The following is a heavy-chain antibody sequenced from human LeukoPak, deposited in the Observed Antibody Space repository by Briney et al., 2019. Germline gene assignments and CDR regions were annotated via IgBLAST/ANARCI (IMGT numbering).Heavy chain of an antibody. CDR3: ARRSITIFGVVKAFDI. V-gene: IGHV4-39*07. Sequence: PSETLSLTCTVSGGSISSSSYYWGWFRQPPGKGLEWIGSIYYSGSTNYNPSLKSRVTISVDTSKNQFSLKLSSVTAADTAVYYCARRSITIFGVVKAFDIWGQGTMVTVSS. J-gene: IGHJ3*02. CDR1: GGSISSSSYY. D-gene: IGHD3-3*01. CDR2: IYYSGST.